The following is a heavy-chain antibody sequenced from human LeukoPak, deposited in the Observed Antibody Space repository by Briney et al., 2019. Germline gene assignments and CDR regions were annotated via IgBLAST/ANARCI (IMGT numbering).Heavy chain of an antibody. CDR3: ARGYDYGDPYYFDY. CDR2: IYYSGST. V-gene: IGHV4-31*03. D-gene: IGHD4-17*01. J-gene: IGHJ4*02. CDR1: GGSVSGGSYY. Sequence: SETLSLTCTVSGGSVSGGSYYWSWIRQPPGKGLEWIGYIYYSGSTYYNPSLKSRVTISVDTSKNQFSLKLSSVTAADTAVYYCARGYDYGDPYYFDYWGQGTLVTVSS.